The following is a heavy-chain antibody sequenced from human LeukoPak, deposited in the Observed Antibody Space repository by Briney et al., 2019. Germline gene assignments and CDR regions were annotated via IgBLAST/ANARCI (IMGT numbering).Heavy chain of an antibody. D-gene: IGHD1-26*01. CDR2: IYPGDSDT. Sequence: GESLKTSCKGSGYSFTSYWIGWVRQMPGKGLEWMGIIYPGDSDTRYSPSFQGQVAISADKSISTAYLQWSSLKASDTAMYYCARQVGATIRDFDYWGQGTLVTVSS. V-gene: IGHV5-51*01. CDR1: GYSFTSYW. J-gene: IGHJ4*02. CDR3: ARQVGATIRDFDY.